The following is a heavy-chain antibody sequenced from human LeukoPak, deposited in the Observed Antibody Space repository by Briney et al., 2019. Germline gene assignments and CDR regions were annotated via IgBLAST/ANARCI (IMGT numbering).Heavy chain of an antibody. CDR1: GYTLSEYG. D-gene: IGHD2-8*01. Sequence: ASVKVSCKASGYTLSEYGISWVRQAPGQGLEWVGWITTYNGEKIYSQKFQGRVTMTTDTSSGTYYMESRNLRSDDTAIYYCARDCSNGVCYPRDYWGQGTLVIVSS. J-gene: IGHJ4*02. CDR2: ITTYNGEK. V-gene: IGHV1-18*01. CDR3: ARDCSNGVCYPRDY.